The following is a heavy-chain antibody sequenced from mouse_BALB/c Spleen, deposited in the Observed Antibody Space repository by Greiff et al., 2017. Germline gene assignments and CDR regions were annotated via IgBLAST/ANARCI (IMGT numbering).Heavy chain of an antibody. D-gene: IGHD2-14*01. CDR1: GFSLTSYG. CDR2: IWAGGST. Sequence: VKLVESGPGLVAPSQSLSITCTVSGFSLTSYGVHWVRQPPGKGLEWLGVIWAGGSTNYNSALMSRLSISKDNSKSQVFLKMNSLQTDDTAMYYCARDRYDEGGDAMDYWGQGTSVTVSS. CDR3: ARDRYDEGGDAMDY. J-gene: IGHJ4*01. V-gene: IGHV2-9*02.